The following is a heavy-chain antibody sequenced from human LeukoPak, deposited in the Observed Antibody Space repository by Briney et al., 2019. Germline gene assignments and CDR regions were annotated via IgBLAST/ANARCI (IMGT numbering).Heavy chain of an antibody. CDR3: ARAYDSSGYYQREGTQNWFDP. CDR2: ISSSSSTI. D-gene: IGHD3-22*01. V-gene: IGHV3-48*02. J-gene: IGHJ5*02. Sequence: GGSLRLSCAASGFTFSSYSMNWVRQAPGKGLEWVSYISSSSSTIYYADSVKGRFTISRDNAKNSLYLQMNSLRDEDTAVYYCARAYDSSGYYQREGTQNWFDPWGQGTLVTVSS. CDR1: GFTFSSYS.